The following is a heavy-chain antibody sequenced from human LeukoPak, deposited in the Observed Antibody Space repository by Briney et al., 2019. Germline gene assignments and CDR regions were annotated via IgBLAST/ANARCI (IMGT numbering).Heavy chain of an antibody. CDR3: ASGGTLFSGSYLDY. V-gene: IGHV3-48*04. CDR1: GFTFSSYS. CDR2: ISSSSSTI. J-gene: IGHJ4*02. D-gene: IGHD1-26*01. Sequence: GGSLRLSCAASGFTFSSYSMNWVRQAPGKGLEWVSYISSSSSTIYYADSVKGRFTISRDNAKNSLYLQMNSLRAEDTAVYYCASGGTLFSGSYLDYWGQGTLVTVSS.